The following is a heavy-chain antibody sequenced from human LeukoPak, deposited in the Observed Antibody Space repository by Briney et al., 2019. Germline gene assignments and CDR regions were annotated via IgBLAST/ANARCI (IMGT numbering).Heavy chain of an antibody. D-gene: IGHD6-19*01. V-gene: IGHV4-59*01. Sequence: SETLSLTCTVSSGSISSYYWSWIRQPPGKGLEWIGYIYYSGSTNYNPSLKSRVTISVDTSKNQFSLKLSSVTAADTAVYYCASNGYSSGWYGTFDYWGQGTLVTVSS. CDR3: ASNGYSSGWYGTFDY. CDR2: IYYSGST. J-gene: IGHJ4*02. CDR1: SGSISSYY.